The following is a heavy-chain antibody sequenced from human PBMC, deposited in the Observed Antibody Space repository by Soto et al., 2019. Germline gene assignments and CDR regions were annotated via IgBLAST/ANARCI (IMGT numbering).Heavy chain of an antibody. J-gene: IGHJ4*02. CDR2: IYHSGGT. V-gene: IGHV4-4*02. CDR1: GGSISSDNW. CDR3: ARHGGFSFDS. Sequence: QVQLQESGPGLVNPSGTLSLTCAVSGGSISSDNWWSWVRQPPGKGLEWIGEIYHSGGTHYNPSLKSRVTISVDKSKNLISLELGSVTAADTAVYFCARHGGFSFDSWGQGTLVTVSS. D-gene: IGHD3-3*01.